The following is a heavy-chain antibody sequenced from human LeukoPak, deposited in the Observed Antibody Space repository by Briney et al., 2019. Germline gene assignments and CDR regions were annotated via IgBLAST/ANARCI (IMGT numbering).Heavy chain of an antibody. V-gene: IGHV3-15*07. CDR3: ARHAVGATNFDY. CDR1: GFTFSNAW. J-gene: IGHJ4*02. CDR2: IKSKTDGGTT. Sequence: GGSLRLSCAASGFTFSNAWMNWVRQAPGKGLEWVGRIKSKTDGGTTDYAAPVKGRFTISRDDSKNTLYLQMNSLKTEDTAVYYCARHAVGATNFDYWGQGTLVTVSS. D-gene: IGHD1-26*01.